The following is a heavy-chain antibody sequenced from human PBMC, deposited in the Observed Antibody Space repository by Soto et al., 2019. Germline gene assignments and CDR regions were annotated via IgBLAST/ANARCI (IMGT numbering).Heavy chain of an antibody. V-gene: IGHV3-74*01. CDR3: ASQVGDIVVVPAAMFRHYYYGMDV. CDR2: INSDGSST. D-gene: IGHD2-2*01. Sequence: VQLVESGGGLVQPGGSLRLSCAASGFTFSSYWMHWVRQAPGKGLVWVSRINSDGSSTSYADSVKGRFTISRDNAKNTLYLQMNSLRAEDTAVYYCASQVGDIVVVPAAMFRHYYYGMDVWGQGTTVTVSS. CDR1: GFTFSSYW. J-gene: IGHJ6*02.